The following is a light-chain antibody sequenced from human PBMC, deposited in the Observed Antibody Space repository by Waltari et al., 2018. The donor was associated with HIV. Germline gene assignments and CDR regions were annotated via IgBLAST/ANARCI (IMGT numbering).Light chain of an antibody. Sequence: DVVMTQSPLSLPVSPGEPASVSCVSSQSLLHANGYQYLDWYLQKPGQAPQLLIYLGSNRASGIPDRFSGSASGTNFTLNISRVEADDVGTYYCMQALQTPRTFAGGTKVQIK. CDR1: QSLLHANGYQY. V-gene: IGKV2-28*01. J-gene: IGKJ4*01. CDR2: LGS. CDR3: MQALQTPRT.